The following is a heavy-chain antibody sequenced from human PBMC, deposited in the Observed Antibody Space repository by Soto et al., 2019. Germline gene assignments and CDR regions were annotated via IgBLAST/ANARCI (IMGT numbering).Heavy chain of an antibody. D-gene: IGHD5-18*01. J-gene: IGHJ4*02. V-gene: IGHV3-30*18. CDR2: IPDDRGSS. CDR1: GFTFSGYG. CDR3: AKDREYSYGYADY. Sequence: QVHLVESGGGVVQPGRSLRLSCAASGFTFSGYGMYWVRQAPGRGLERVAFIPDDRGSSYYADSVKGRFTTSRDSSKNTLYLQMNSLTAEDTAVYYCAKDREYSYGYADYWGQGALVTVSS.